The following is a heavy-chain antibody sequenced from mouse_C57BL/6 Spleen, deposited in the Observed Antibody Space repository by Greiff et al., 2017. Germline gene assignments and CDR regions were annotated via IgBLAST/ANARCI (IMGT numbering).Heavy chain of an antibody. CDR2: ISAGGSYT. CDR1: GFTFSSYA. D-gene: IGHD2-5*01. CDR3: ARDAYYSNY. V-gene: IGHV5-4*01. Sequence: EVMLVESGGGLVKPGGSLKLSCAASGFTFSSYAMSWVRQTPEKRLEWVATISAGGSYTYYPDNVKGRFTISRDNAKNNLYLQMSHLKSEDTAMYYCARDAYYSNYWGQGTTLTVSS. J-gene: IGHJ2*01.